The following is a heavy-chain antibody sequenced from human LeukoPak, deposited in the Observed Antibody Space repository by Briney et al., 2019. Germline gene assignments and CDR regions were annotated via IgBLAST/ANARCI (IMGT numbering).Heavy chain of an antibody. D-gene: IGHD6-13*01. CDR3: ARHEYSSSWYGVRNYYYYMDV. CDR1: GGSISSYY. CDR2: IYISGSGST. V-gene: IGHV4-4*07. J-gene: IGHJ6*03. Sequence: SETLSLTCTVSGGSISSYYWSWIRQPAGKGLEWIGRIYISGSGSTNYNPSLKSRVTISVDTSKNQFSLKLSSVTAADTAVYYCARHEYSSSWYGVRNYYYYMDVWGKGTTVTITS.